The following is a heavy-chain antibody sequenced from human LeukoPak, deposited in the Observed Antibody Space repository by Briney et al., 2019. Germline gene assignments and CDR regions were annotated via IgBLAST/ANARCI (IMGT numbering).Heavy chain of an antibody. CDR2: IKQDGSEK. V-gene: IGHV3-7*05. CDR1: GFTFSTYW. CDR3: ARLIRPYFDY. Sequence: PGGSLRLSCVASGFTFSTYWMSWVPQAPGKGLEWVASIKQDGSEKYYVDSVKGRFTISRDNAKNSLYLQMNSLRAEDTAVYYCARLIRPYFDYWGQGTLVTVSS. J-gene: IGHJ4*02.